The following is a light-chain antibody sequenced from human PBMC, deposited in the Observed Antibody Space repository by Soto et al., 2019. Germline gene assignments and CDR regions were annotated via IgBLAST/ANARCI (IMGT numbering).Light chain of an antibody. Sequence: EIVMTQSPATLSVSPGERATLSCRASQSVSSNLAWYQQKPGQAPRLLIYGASTRATGIPARFSGSGSGTEFTLTISSLQPEDFATYYCLQHYSYPQTFGQGTTVEIK. J-gene: IGKJ1*01. V-gene: IGKV3-15*01. CDR1: QSVSSN. CDR3: LQHYSYPQT. CDR2: GAS.